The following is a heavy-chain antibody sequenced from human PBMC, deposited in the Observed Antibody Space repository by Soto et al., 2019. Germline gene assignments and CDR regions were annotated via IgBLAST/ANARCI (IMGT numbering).Heavy chain of an antibody. CDR3: ARDPGVTGFDY. J-gene: IGHJ4*02. V-gene: IGHV4-34*01. CDR1: GGSFSGYY. Sequence: QVQLQQWGAGLLKPSETLYLTCAVYGGSFSGYYWSWIRQPPGKGLEWIGEINHSGSTNYNPSLKSRVTISVDTSKNQFSPKLSSVTAADTAVYYCARDPGVTGFDYWGQGTLVTVSS. CDR2: INHSGST. D-gene: IGHD2-21*02.